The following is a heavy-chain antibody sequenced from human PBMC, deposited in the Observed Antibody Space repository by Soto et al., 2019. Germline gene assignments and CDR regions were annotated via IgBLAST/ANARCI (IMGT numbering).Heavy chain of an antibody. V-gene: IGHV3-11*01. CDR2: ITNSGDTI. D-gene: IGHD3-22*01. CDR3: ARDLGMIDFDY. J-gene: IGHJ4*02. Sequence: GGSLRLSCAASGFSFSDFYMTWIRQAPGKGLEWVSYITNSGDTIYYADSVKGRFTFSRDNAKNSLSLQMNSLRVEDTAIYYCARDLGMIDFDYWGQGALVTVSS. CDR1: GFSFSDFY.